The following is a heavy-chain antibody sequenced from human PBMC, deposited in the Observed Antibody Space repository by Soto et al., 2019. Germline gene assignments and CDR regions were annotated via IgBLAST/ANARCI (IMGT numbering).Heavy chain of an antibody. D-gene: IGHD1-7*01. CDR1: GYTFTSYY. Sequence: ASVKVSCKASGYTFTSYYMHWARQAPGQGLEWMGIINPSGGSTSYAQKFQGRVTMTRDTSTSTVYMELSSLRSEDTAVYYCARDGRYNWNYVWYCDYWGQGTLVTVSS. V-gene: IGHV1-46*03. CDR3: ARDGRYNWNYVWYCDY. J-gene: IGHJ4*02. CDR2: INPSGGST.